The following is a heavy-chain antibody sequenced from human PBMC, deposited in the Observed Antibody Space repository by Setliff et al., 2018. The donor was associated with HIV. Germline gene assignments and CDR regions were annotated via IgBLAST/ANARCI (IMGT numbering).Heavy chain of an antibody. D-gene: IGHD4-4*01. J-gene: IGHJ5*01. CDR2: ISGSGDIT. CDR1: GFSFRSYA. V-gene: IGHV3-23*01. Sequence: ASVKVSCAASGFSFRSYAVSWARQAPGKGLEWVSVISGSGDITYYRESVKGRFTVSRDNSNNTVYLQMNSLRAEDTAMYYCAKTQTVITVYGPFDSWGQGTPVTVSS. CDR3: AKTQTVITVYGPFDS.